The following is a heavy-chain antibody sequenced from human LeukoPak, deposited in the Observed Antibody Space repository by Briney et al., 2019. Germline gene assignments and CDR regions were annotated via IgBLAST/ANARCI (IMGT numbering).Heavy chain of an antibody. Sequence: PGGSLRLSCAASGFTFSNYWMHWVRQVPGKGLVWVSRINDDGSFTTYADSVKGRFSISRDNAKNTLYLQMNSLRAEDTAVYYCAIAVGSDWGQGTMVTVSS. D-gene: IGHD1-14*01. CDR1: GFTFSNYW. CDR3: AIAVGSD. V-gene: IGHV3-74*01. J-gene: IGHJ3*01. CDR2: INDDGSFT.